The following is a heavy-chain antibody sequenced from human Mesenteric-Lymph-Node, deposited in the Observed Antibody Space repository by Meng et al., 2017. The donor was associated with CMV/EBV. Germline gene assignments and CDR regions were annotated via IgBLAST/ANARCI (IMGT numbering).Heavy chain of an antibody. Sequence: GGSLRLSCAASGFTFSSYVMHWVRQAPGKGLEWVAFIRTDGSNKYFEDSVKGRFTISRENAKNSLYLQMNSLRAGDTAVYYCLVGAPLGHWGQGTLVTVSS. V-gene: IGHV3-30*02. J-gene: IGHJ4*02. D-gene: IGHD1-26*01. CDR1: GFTFSSYV. CDR3: LVGAPLGH. CDR2: IRTDGSNK.